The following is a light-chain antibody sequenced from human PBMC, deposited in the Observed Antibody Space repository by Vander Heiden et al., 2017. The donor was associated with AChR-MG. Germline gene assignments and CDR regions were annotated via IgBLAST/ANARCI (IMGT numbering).Light chain of an antibody. CDR2: DDS. CDR3: QVWDTSSDNLWV. CDR1: HIGVKR. Sequence: SYVLTQPPSVSVAPGQTARITSGEYHIGVKRVHWSQQKPGQAPVMVVYDDSDRPSGPPASFSGSNSGNTATLSISRVEAVDEADYNCQVWDTSSDNLWVFGGGTKLTVL. V-gene: IGLV3-21*02. J-gene: IGLJ3*02.